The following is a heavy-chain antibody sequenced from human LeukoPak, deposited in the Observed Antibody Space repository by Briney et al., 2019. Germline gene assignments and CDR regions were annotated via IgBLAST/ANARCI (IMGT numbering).Heavy chain of an antibody. CDR1: GFTFSSYG. CDR3: ARGGGSYYDFDY. V-gene: IGHV3-20*04. D-gene: IGHD1-26*01. Sequence: GGSLRLSCAASGFTFSSYGMTWVRQAPGKGLEWVSGINWNGGSRGYADSVKGRFTISRDNAKNSLHLQMNSLRAEDTALYYCARGGGSYYDFDYWGQGTLVTVSS. J-gene: IGHJ4*02. CDR2: INWNGGSR.